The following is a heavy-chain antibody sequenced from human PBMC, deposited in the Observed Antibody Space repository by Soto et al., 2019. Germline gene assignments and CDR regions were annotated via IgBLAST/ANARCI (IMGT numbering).Heavy chain of an antibody. CDR2: INHSGST. J-gene: IGHJ4*02. Sequence: SETLSLTCAVYGGSFSGYYWSWIRQPPGKGPEWIGEINHSGSTNYNPSLKSRVTISVDTSKNQFSLKLSSVTAADTAVYYCARAHKNTPAAIGKIDYWGQGTLVTVSS. D-gene: IGHD2-2*01. V-gene: IGHV4-34*01. CDR3: ARAHKNTPAAIGKIDY. CDR1: GGSFSGYY.